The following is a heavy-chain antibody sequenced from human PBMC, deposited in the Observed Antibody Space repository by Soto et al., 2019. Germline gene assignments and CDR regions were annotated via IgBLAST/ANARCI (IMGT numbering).Heavy chain of an antibody. CDR3: AKYTSAWDFDY. CDR2: ITGSGAGT. V-gene: IGHV3-23*01. J-gene: IGHJ4*02. Sequence: EVQLLESGGGLVQPGGSLRLSCAASGFTLSSYAMSWVRQAPLKGLEWVSSITGSGAGTYYADSVKGRFTISRDNSKNTLYVQMNSVRAEDTAVYYCAKYTSAWDFDYWGQGTLVTVSS. CDR1: GFTLSSYA. D-gene: IGHD7-27*01.